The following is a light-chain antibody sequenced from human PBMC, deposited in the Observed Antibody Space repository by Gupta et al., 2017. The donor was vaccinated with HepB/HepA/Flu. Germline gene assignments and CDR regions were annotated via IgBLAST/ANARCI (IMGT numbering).Light chain of an antibody. CDR2: KAS. Sequence: DIQMTQSPFTLSASVGDRVTITCRASQSISTWLAWYQQKPGTAPNLLIYKASSLERVVPSRFSGSGSGTEFTLTISSLQPDDFATYYCQHYSSYPITFGQGTRLEIK. CDR1: QSISTW. CDR3: QHYSSYPIT. V-gene: IGKV1-5*03. J-gene: IGKJ5*01.